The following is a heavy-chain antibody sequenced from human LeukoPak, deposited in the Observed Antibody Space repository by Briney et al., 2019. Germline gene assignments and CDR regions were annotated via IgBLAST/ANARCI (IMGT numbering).Heavy chain of an antibody. V-gene: IGHV4-39*01. CDR2: IYYSDIFYSGST. J-gene: IGHJ4*02. CDR1: GGSISSSSYY. D-gene: IGHD6-19*01. CDR3: ATRYTSGWYVSD. Sequence: PSETLSLTCTVSGGSISSSSYYWGWIRQSPGKGLEWIGSIYYSDIFYSGSTYYNPSLKSRVTVSVDTSKNQFSLELSSVTAADTAVYYCATRYTSGWYVSDWGQGTLVTVSS.